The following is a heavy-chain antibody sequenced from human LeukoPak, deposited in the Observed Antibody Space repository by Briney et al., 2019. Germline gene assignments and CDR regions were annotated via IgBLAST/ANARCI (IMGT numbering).Heavy chain of an antibody. Sequence: SETLSLTCTVSGGSISSGSSYWSWIRQPAGKGLEWIGRIYTSGSTNYNPSLKSRVTISVDTSKNQFSLKLSSVTAADTAVYYCAAQGGATDYWGPGTLVTVSS. J-gene: IGHJ4*02. V-gene: IGHV4-61*02. D-gene: IGHD1-26*01. CDR3: AAQGGATDY. CDR1: GGSISSGSSY. CDR2: IYTSGST.